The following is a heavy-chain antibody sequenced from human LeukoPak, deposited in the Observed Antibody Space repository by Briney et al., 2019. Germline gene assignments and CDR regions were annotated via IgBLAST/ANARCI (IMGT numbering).Heavy chain of an antibody. CDR3: ARRSYSGSYSQLDY. Sequence: SETLSLTCTVSGGSISSYYWSWIRQPAGKGLEWIGRIYTSGSTNYNPSLKSRVTISVDTSKNQFSLKLSSVTAADTAVYYCARRSYSGSYSQLDYWGQGTLVTVSS. J-gene: IGHJ4*02. V-gene: IGHV4-4*07. CDR2: IYTSGST. CDR1: GGSISSYY. D-gene: IGHD1-26*01.